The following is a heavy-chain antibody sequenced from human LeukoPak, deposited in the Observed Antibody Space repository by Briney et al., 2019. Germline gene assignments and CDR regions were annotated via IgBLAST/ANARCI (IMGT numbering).Heavy chain of an antibody. D-gene: IGHD2-2*01. V-gene: IGHV3-74*01. CDR1: GNYW. Sequence: PGGSLRLSCAASGNYWMHWVRQAPGKGLVWVSHINSDGSWTTYVDSVKGRFTISKDNAKNMVYLQMNNLRAEDTAVNYCVSFYETYWGRGTLVTVSS. J-gene: IGHJ4*02. CDR2: INSDGSWT. CDR3: VSFYETY.